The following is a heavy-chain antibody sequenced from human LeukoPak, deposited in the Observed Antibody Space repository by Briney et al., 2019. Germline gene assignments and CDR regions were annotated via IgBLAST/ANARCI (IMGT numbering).Heavy chain of an antibody. Sequence: SETLSLTCTVSGGSISSYYWSWIRQPPGKGLEWIGYNYYSGSTNYNPSLKSRVTISVDTSKNQFSLKLSSVTAADTAVYYCARSLSYYYYYGMDVWGQGTTVTVSS. V-gene: IGHV4-59*01. J-gene: IGHJ6*02. CDR2: NYYSGST. CDR3: ARSLSYYYYYGMDV. CDR1: GGSISSYY.